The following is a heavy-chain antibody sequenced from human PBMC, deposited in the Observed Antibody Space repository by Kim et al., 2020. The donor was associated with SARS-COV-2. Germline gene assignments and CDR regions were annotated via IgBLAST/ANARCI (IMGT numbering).Heavy chain of an antibody. CDR2: INPSGGST. CDR1: GYTFTSYY. Sequence: ASVKVSCKASGYTFTSYYMHWVRQAPGQGLEWMGMINPSGGSTSYAQKFQGRVTMTRDTSTSTAYMELSSLRSEDTAVYYCARGPVVGTACLDCYFDYWGQGTLVTVSS. D-gene: IGHD2-21*02. J-gene: IGHJ4*02. CDR3: ARGPVVGTACLDCYFDY. V-gene: IGHV1-46*01.